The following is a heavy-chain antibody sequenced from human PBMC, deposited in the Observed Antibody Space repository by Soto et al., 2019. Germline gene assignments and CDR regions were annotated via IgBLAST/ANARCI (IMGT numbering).Heavy chain of an antibody. CDR3: ASGVGYYDYIWGSYRTDAFDI. D-gene: IGHD3-16*02. Sequence: SETLSLTCTVSGGSISSYYWIWIRQPPGKGLEWIGYIYYSGSTNYNLSLKSRVTISVDTSKNQFSLKLSSVTAADTAVYYCASGVGYYDYIWGSYRTDAFDIWGQGTMVTVSS. V-gene: IGHV4-59*08. J-gene: IGHJ3*02. CDR2: IYYSGST. CDR1: GGSISSYY.